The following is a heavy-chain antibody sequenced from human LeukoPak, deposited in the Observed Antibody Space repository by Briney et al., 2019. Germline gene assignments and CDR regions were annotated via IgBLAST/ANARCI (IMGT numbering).Heavy chain of an antibody. V-gene: IGHV1-69*05. Sequence: GASVKVSCKASGGTFSSYAISWVRQAPGQGLEWMGRIIPIFGTANYAQKFQGRVTITTDESTSTAYMELRSLRSDDTAVYYCARGGGPLEDLTFDYWGQGTLVTVSS. CDR2: IIPIFGTA. D-gene: IGHD3-16*01. J-gene: IGHJ4*02. CDR3: ARGGGPLEDLTFDY. CDR1: GGTFSSYA.